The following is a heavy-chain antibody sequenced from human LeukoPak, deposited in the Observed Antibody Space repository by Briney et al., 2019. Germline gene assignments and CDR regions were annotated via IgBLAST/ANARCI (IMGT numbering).Heavy chain of an antibody. V-gene: IGHV4-34*11. CDR1: DGSFSGYS. D-gene: IGHD1-7*01. CDR2: IHYSGGA. J-gene: IGHJ4*02. CDR3: ARAFKSGELRSDFFDC. Sequence: PSETLSLTCAEYDGSFSGYSSSWIRQHPRKGLEWIGYIHYSGGAYYNPSLRRRASMSLDASMSKSSLSLTSVTAADTAVYYCARAFKSGELRSDFFDCWGQGTLVTVSS.